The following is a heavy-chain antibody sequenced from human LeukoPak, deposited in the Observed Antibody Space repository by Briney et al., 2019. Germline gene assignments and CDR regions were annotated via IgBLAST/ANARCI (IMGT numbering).Heavy chain of an antibody. Sequence: SVKVSCKASGGTFSSYAISWVRQAPGQGLEWMGGIIPIFGTANYAQKFQGRVTITADESTSTAYMELSSLRSEDTAVYYCARDRKEPLQWFDPWGQGTLVTVSS. CDR3: ARDRKEPLQWFDP. D-gene: IGHD1-14*01. CDR2: IIPIFGTA. V-gene: IGHV1-69*13. J-gene: IGHJ5*02. CDR1: GGTFSSYA.